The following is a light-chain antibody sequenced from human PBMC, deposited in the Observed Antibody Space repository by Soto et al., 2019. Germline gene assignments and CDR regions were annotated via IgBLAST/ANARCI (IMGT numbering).Light chain of an antibody. Sequence: LTQPHSVSESPGKTVTISCTRSGGSIASNYVQWYQQRQGSAPTTVIYEDSQRPSGVPDRFSGSIESSSNSASLTISGLKTEDEADYYCQSYDSSNQVFGGGTKLTVL. CDR1: GGSIASNY. CDR2: EDS. J-gene: IGLJ2*01. V-gene: IGLV6-57*04. CDR3: QSYDSSNQV.